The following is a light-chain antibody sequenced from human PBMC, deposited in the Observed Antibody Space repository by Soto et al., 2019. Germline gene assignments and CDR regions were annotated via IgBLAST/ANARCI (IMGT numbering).Light chain of an antibody. J-gene: IGKJ1*01. CDR3: QQRSNWPPGRK. V-gene: IGKV3-11*01. CDR1: QSVSSY. CDR2: DAS. Sequence: EIVLTQSPATLSLSPGERATLSCRASQSVSSYLAWYQQKPGQAPRLLIYDASNRATGIPARFSGSGSGTDFTLTISSLEPEDFAVYYCQQRSNWPPGRKFGQGTKV.